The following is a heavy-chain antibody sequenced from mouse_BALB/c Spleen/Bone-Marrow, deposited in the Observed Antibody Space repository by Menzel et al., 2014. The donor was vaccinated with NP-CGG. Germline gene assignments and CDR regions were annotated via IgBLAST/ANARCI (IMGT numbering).Heavy chain of an antibody. CDR2: INPYNGAT. V-gene: IGHV1-31*01. D-gene: IGHD2-1*01. CDR3: ARGYGNYDYWYFDV. Sequence: VQLQHSGSELVKPGASVKISCKASGYSFTGYYMHWVKQSHVKSLEWIGRINPYNGATSYNQNFKDKASLTVDKSSSTAYMELHSLTSEDSAVYYCARGYGNYDYWYFDVWGAGTTVTVSS. CDR1: GYSFTGYY. J-gene: IGHJ1*01.